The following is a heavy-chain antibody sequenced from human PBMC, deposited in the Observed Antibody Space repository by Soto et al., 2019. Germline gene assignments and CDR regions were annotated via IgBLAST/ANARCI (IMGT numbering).Heavy chain of an antibody. D-gene: IGHD3-22*01. CDR1: VCRVGGYL. J-gene: IGHJ4*02. V-gene: IGHV5-10-1*01. CDR2: IDPSDSQT. Sequence: GEAQKISGAGSVCRVGGYLIKWVRPKPRKGSEWMGRIDPSDSQTYYSPSFRGHVTISVTKSITTVFLQWSSLRASDTAMYYCARQIYDSDTGPNFQYYFDSWGQGTPVTVSS. CDR3: ARQIYDSDTGPNFQYYFDS.